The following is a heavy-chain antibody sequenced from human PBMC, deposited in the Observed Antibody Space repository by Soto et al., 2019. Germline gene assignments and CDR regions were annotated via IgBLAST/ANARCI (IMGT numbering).Heavy chain of an antibody. CDR2: ISYDGSNK. V-gene: IGHV3-30*18. J-gene: IGHJ4*02. CDR1: GFTFSSYG. CDR3: AKDGSYNWNYVSHLDY. Sequence: QAGGSLRLSCAASGFTFSSYGMHWVRQAPGKGLEWVAVISYDGSNKYYADSVKGRFTISRDNSKNTLYLQMNSLRAEDTAVYYCAKDGSYNWNYVSHLDYWGQGTLVTVSS. D-gene: IGHD1-7*01.